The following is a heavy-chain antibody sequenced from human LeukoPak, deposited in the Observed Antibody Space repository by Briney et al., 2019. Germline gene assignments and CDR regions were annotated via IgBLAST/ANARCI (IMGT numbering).Heavy chain of an antibody. CDR1: GFTFSSSG. Sequence: GGSLRLSCEASGFTFSSSGMNWVRQAPGKGLDWVSSISSSSSYIYYADSVKGRFTISRDNAKNSLYLQMNSLRAEDTAVYYCARAFVPDILTGYYDFDYWGQGTLVTVSS. CDR2: ISSSSSYI. V-gene: IGHV3-21*01. CDR3: ARAFVPDILTGYYDFDY. J-gene: IGHJ4*02. D-gene: IGHD3-9*01.